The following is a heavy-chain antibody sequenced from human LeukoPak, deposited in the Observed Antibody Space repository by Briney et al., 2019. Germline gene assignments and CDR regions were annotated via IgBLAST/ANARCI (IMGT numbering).Heavy chain of an antibody. CDR1: GGSISSYY. CDR3: ARGEWPSTFDY. D-gene: IGHD3-3*01. J-gene: IGHJ4*02. CDR2: IYYSGST. V-gene: IGHV4-59*01. Sequence: SETLSLTGTVSGGSISSYYWSWIRQPPGKGLEWIGYIYYSGSTNYNPSLKSRVTISVDTSKNQFSLKLSSVTAADTAVYYCARGEWPSTFDYWGQGTLVTVSS.